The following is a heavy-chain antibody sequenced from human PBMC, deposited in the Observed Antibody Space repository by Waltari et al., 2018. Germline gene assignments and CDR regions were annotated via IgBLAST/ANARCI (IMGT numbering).Heavy chain of an antibody. CDR2: FDPEDGET. CDR1: GYTLTELS. D-gene: IGHD3-10*01. V-gene: IGHV1-24*01. CDR3: ATNAQNYYGSGSYYPLDY. J-gene: IGHJ4*02. Sequence: QVQLVQSGAEVKKPGASVKVSCKVSGYTLTELSMHWVRQAPGQGLEWMGGFDPEDGETIYAQKFQGRVTMTEDTSTDTAYMELSSLRSEDTAVYYCATNAQNYYGSGSYYPLDYWGQGTLVTVSS.